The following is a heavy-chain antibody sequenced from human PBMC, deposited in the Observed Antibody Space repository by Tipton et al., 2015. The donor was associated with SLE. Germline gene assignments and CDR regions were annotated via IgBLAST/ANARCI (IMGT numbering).Heavy chain of an antibody. CDR1: GGSFSGYY. V-gene: IGHV4-34*01. CDR2: INHSGST. Sequence: GLVKPSETLSLTCAVYGGSFSGYYWSWIRQPPGKGLEWIGEINHSGSTNYNPSLKSRVTISVDTSKNPFSLKLSSVTAADTAVYYWASPGERKGDNWFDPWGQGTLVTVSS. D-gene: IGHD7-27*01. J-gene: IGHJ5*02. CDR3: ASPGERKGDNWFDP.